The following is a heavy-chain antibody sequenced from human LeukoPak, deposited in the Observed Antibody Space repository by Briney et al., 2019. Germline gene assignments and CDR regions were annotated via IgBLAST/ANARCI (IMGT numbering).Heavy chain of an antibody. Sequence: SETLSLTCTVSDGSISSRSYYWGWIRQPPGKGLEWIGSIYYSGSTYYNPSLKSRVTISVDTSKNQFSLKLSSVTAADTAVYYCARVRQAAWDLPYYFDYWGQGTLVTVSS. CDR2: IYYSGST. CDR1: DGSISSRSYY. J-gene: IGHJ4*02. CDR3: ARVRQAAWDLPYYFDY. V-gene: IGHV4-39*01. D-gene: IGHD1-26*01.